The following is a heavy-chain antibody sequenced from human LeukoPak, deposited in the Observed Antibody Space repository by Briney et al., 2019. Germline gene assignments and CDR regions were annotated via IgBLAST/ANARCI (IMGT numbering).Heavy chain of an antibody. CDR3: ARDPATGGYYFDY. D-gene: IGHD6-13*01. V-gene: IGHV3-9*01. Sequence: PGGSLRLSCAASGFTFDDYAMHWVRQAPGKGLEWVSGISWNSGSIGYADSVKGRFTISRDNAKNSLYLQMNSLRAEDTAVYYCARDPATGGYYFDYWGQGTLVTVSS. CDR2: ISWNSGSI. J-gene: IGHJ4*02. CDR1: GFTFDDYA.